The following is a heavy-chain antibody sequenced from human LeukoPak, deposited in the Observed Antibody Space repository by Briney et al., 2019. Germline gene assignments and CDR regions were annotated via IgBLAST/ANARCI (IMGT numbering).Heavy chain of an antibody. J-gene: IGHJ6*03. CDR3: ARGSSGNWYLTSAYMDV. V-gene: IGHV1-46*01. D-gene: IGHD6-13*01. CDR2: INPSGGST. CDR1: GYTFTSYY. Sequence: ASVKVSCKASGYTFTSYYMHWVRQAPGQGLEWMGIINPSGGSTTYAQKFQGRVTMTRDTSTSTVYMDLSSLRSEDTAVYYCARGSSGNWYLTSAYMDVWGKGTTVTISS.